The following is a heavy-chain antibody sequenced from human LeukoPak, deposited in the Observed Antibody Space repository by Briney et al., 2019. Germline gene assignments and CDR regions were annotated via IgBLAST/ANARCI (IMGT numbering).Heavy chain of an antibody. Sequence: SETLSLTCTVSGGSISSYYWSWIRQPPGKGLEWIGYIYYSGSTNYNPSLKSRVTISVDTSKNQFSLKLSSVTAADTAAYYCARLVYYDSSGYLEGGDAFDIWGQGTMVTVSS. CDR2: IYYSGST. V-gene: IGHV4-59*01. CDR3: ARLVYYDSSGYLEGGDAFDI. CDR1: GGSISSYY. J-gene: IGHJ3*02. D-gene: IGHD3-22*01.